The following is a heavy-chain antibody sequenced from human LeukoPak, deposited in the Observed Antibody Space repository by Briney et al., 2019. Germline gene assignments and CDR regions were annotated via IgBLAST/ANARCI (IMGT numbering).Heavy chain of an antibody. J-gene: IGHJ4*02. D-gene: IGHD2-2*01. Sequence: GGSLRLSCAASGFTFSRYAMSWVRQAPGKGLGWVSAISGSGGNTYYADSVRGRFTISRDNSKNTLYLQMNSLRAEDTAIYYCAKVSCANYFDYWGEGTLVTVSS. CDR3: AKVSCANYFDY. CDR2: ISGSGGNT. CDR1: GFTFSRYA. V-gene: IGHV3-23*01.